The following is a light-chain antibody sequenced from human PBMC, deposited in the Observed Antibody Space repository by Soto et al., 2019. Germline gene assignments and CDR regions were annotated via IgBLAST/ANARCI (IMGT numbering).Light chain of an antibody. J-gene: IGLJ3*02. CDR1: SSDIGSYDR. Sequence: QSVLTQPASVSGSPGQSITISCTGTSSDIGSYDRVSWYQWHPGKAPKLIIYEDHRRPSEISNRFSGSKSGNTASLTISGLQAEDEADYYCCSYAGSNIFAVFGGGTKLTVL. CDR3: CSYAGSNIFAV. CDR2: EDH. V-gene: IGLV2-23*01.